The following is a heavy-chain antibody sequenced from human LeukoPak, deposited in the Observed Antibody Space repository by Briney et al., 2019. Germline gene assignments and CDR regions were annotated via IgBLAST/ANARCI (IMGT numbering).Heavy chain of an antibody. Sequence: GASVKVSCKASGGTFSSYAISWVRQAPGQGLEWMGGIIPIFGTANYAQKFQGRVTITADKSTSTAYMELRSLRSDDTAVYYCARVAPDWNYFFDYWGQGTLVTVSS. J-gene: IGHJ4*02. CDR2: IIPIFGTA. D-gene: IGHD1-7*01. CDR1: GGTFSSYA. V-gene: IGHV1-69*06. CDR3: ARVAPDWNYFFDY.